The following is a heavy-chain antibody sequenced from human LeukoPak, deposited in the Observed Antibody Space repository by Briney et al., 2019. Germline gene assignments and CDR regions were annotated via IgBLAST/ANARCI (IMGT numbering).Heavy chain of an antibody. Sequence: GGSLRLSCAASGFTFSSYAMSWVGRAPGKGLEWVSAISGSGGSTYYADSVKGRFTISRDNSKNTLYLQMNSLRAEDTAVYYCAKESGSGSLNCMDVWGQGTTVTVSS. D-gene: IGHD3-10*01. V-gene: IGHV3-23*01. J-gene: IGHJ6*02. CDR2: ISGSGGST. CDR1: GFTFSSYA. CDR3: AKESGSGSLNCMDV.